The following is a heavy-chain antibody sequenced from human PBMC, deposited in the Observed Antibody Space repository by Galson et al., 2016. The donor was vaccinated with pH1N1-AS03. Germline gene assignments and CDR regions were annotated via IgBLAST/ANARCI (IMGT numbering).Heavy chain of an antibody. Sequence: SLRLSCAASGFPFSGYWMTWVRQAAGKGLEWVASIKQDGSDKHYVDSVKGRFTISKDNAKNSLYLQMNSLRPEDTAVYYCAKGVAGSLNLYYYYGADVWGQGTTVTVSS. D-gene: IGHD6-19*01. CDR2: IKQDGSDK. CDR3: AKGVAGSLNLYYYYGADV. V-gene: IGHV3-7*03. CDR1: GFPFSGYW. J-gene: IGHJ6*02.